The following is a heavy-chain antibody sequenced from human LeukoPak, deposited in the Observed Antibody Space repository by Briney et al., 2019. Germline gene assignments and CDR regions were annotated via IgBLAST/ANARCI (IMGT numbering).Heavy chain of an antibody. CDR2: ISSSGTTI. CDR3: ARGRPEIDY. Sequence: PGGSLRLSCAASGFTFSIYEMNWVRQAPGKGLEWVSYISSSGTTIYYADSVKGRFTISRDNAKNSLYLQMNSLRAEDTAVYYCARGRPEIDYWGQGTLVTVSS. J-gene: IGHJ4*02. V-gene: IGHV3-48*03. CDR1: GFTFSIYE.